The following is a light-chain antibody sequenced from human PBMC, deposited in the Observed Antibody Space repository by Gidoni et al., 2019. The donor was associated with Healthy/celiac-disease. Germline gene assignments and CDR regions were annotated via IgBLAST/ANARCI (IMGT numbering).Light chain of an antibody. CDR2: EGS. CDR1: SSDVGSYNL. J-gene: IGLJ2*01. V-gene: IGLV2-23*01. CDR3: CSYAGSSTPRV. Sequence: QSALTQHASASGSPGQSITISCTGTSSDVGSYNLVSLYQQHPGKAPKLIIYEGSKRPSGVSNRFSGSKSGNTASLTISGLQAEDEADYYCCSYAGSSTPRVFGGGTKLPVL.